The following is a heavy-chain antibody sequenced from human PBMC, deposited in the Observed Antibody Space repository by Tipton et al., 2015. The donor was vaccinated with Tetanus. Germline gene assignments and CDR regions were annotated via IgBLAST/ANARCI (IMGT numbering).Heavy chain of an antibody. CDR3: ARHNSGYFTFFDY. V-gene: IGHV4-39*01. CDR1: GVSIADNSNY. CDR2: IYFSGDT. Sequence: GLVKPSGTLSLTCTVSGVSIADNSNYWGWIRQPPGKGLEWIGSIYFSGDTYSNPSLKSRVTMSVDTSRNQFSLRLSSVTAADTAVYYYARHNSGYFTFFDYWGQGTLVTVSS. J-gene: IGHJ4*02. D-gene: IGHD3-3*01.